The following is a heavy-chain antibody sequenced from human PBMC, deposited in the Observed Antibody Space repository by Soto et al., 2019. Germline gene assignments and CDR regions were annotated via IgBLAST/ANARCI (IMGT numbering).Heavy chain of an antibody. Sequence: QVQLVQSGAEGKKPGSSVKVSCKASGDTFNFYTINWVRQAPGLGLEWMGRFNPILSFSNSALKFQGRVTLPADKSTSPAYMVPSSLRSEDTAIYYCATSFGSGSRAFDYWGQGALVTVSS. D-gene: IGHD3-10*01. CDR2: FNPILSFS. CDR1: GDTFNFYT. CDR3: ATSFGSGSRAFDY. V-gene: IGHV1-69*02. J-gene: IGHJ4*02.